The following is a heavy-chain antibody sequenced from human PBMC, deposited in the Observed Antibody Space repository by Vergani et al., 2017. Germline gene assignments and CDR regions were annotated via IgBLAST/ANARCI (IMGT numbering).Heavy chain of an antibody. D-gene: IGHD6-19*01. V-gene: IGHV3-23*03. J-gene: IGHJ4*02. Sequence: EVQLLESGGGLVQPGGSLRLSCAASGFTFSSYAMSWVRQAPGKGLEWVSVIYSGGSSTYYADSVQGRFTISRDNSKNTLYLQMNSLRAEDTAVYYCAKITVVAGTLGYWGQGTLVTVSS. CDR2: IYSGGSST. CDR1: GFTFSSYA. CDR3: AKITVVAGTLGY.